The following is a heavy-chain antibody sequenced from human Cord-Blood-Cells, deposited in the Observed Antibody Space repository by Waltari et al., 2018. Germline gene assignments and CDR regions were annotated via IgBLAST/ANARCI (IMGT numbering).Heavy chain of an antibody. CDR3: ARIADSYGSLYFDY. J-gene: IGHJ4*02. V-gene: IGHV4-34*01. CDR2: INHSGST. D-gene: IGHD5-18*01. Sequence: QVQLQQWGAGLLKPSETLSLTCAVYGGSFSGYYWSWIRQPPGKGLEWIGEINHSGSTNYNQSLKSRVTISVDTSKNQFSLKLSSVTAADTAVYYCARIADSYGSLYFDYWGQGTLVTVSS. CDR1: GGSFSGYY.